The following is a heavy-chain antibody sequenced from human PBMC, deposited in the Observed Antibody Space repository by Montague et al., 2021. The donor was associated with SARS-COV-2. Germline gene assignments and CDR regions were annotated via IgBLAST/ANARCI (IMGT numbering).Heavy chain of an antibody. J-gene: IGHJ6*03. CDR3: ARGVRQLGVRYYYYYIDV. Sequence: SETLSLTCAVYGGSFSGYYWSWIRQPPGKGLEWIGEINHSVSTNYNPSLKSRVTISMDTSKNQFSLKLSSVTAADTAVYYCARGVRQLGVRYYYYYIDVWDKGTTVTVSS. V-gene: IGHV4-34*01. CDR1: GGSFSGYY. CDR2: INHSVST. D-gene: IGHD6-6*01.